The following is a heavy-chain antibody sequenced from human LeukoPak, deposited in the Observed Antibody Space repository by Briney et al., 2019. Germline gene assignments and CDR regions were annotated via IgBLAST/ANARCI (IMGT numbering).Heavy chain of an antibody. Sequence: SETLSLTCTVSGGSISSHYWSWIRQPPGPGLERIGYIYYSGSTNYNPSLKSRVTISVDTSKNQFSLKLSSVTAADTAVYYCARSIPATTYYDFWSGHITTNWFDPWGQGTLVTVSS. CDR2: IYYSGST. V-gene: IGHV4-59*11. CDR3: ARSIPATTYYDFWSGHITTNWFDP. D-gene: IGHD3-3*01. J-gene: IGHJ5*02. CDR1: GGSISSHY.